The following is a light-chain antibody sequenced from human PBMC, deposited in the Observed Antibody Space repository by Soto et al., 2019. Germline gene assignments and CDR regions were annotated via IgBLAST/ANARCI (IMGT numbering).Light chain of an antibody. CDR2: GVS. J-gene: IGKJ4*01. CDR3: QKYNNWPPRT. CDR1: QSVSSH. V-gene: IGKV3-15*01. Sequence: ETIMTQSPATLSVSPGESATLSCRASQSVSSHLAWYPPKPGTAPRLLIYGVSNRATGRPARCSGSGSETKFTLTISSLQSEDVAVYYCQKYNNWPPRTFGGGTKVDI.